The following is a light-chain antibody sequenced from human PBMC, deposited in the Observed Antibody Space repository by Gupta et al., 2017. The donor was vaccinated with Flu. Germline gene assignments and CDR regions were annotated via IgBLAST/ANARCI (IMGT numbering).Light chain of an antibody. CDR3: SSDSTSNTRV. Sequence: KALNLIIYEVTDRPARVASRFSGSRSGNTASLTISGLREEDEADYYCSSDSTSNTRVFGTGTKVTV. CDR2: EVT. V-gene: IGLV2-14*01. J-gene: IGLJ1*01.